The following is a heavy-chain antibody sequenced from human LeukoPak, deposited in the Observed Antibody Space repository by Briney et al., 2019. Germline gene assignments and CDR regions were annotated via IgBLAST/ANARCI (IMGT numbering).Heavy chain of an antibody. Sequence: GGSQRLSCAASGFTFRSYAMSWVRQAPGKGLEWVSAIIGSGGSTYYADSVKGRFTISRDNSKNTLYLRMNSLRAEDTALYYCAKEMSDIVAGYADAFDIWGQGTMVTVSS. CDR2: IIGSGGST. J-gene: IGHJ3*02. D-gene: IGHD3-9*01. V-gene: IGHV3-23*01. CDR3: AKEMSDIVAGYADAFDI. CDR1: GFTFRSYA.